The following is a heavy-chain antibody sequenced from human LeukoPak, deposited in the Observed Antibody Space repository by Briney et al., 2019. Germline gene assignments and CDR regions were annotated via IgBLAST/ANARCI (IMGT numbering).Heavy chain of an antibody. Sequence: SETLSLTCSVSRASFNGSDYCWGWVRQPPGKGLEWIGTIYYRGNTYYNPSLTSRVTISADTSKMQFSLKLTSATAADTAVYYCAVSSGYLGDDVFDSWGRGTLVTVSS. D-gene: IGHD3-22*01. V-gene: IGHV4-39*01. CDR1: RASFNGSDYC. CDR3: AVSSGYLGDDVFDS. J-gene: IGHJ3*02. CDR2: IYYRGNT.